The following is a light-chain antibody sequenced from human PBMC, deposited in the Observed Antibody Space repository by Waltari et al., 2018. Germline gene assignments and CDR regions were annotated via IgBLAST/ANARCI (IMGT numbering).Light chain of an antibody. Sequence: EVVLTQSPATLSLSPGERATLSCRASQSVSSFLAWYQQKPGQAPRLLIYDASNRATGIPARFSGSESGTDFTLTISSLEPEDFAVYYCQQRSNVLFAFGPGTKVDFK. CDR3: QQRSNVLFA. V-gene: IGKV3-11*01. CDR2: DAS. J-gene: IGKJ3*01. CDR1: QSVSSF.